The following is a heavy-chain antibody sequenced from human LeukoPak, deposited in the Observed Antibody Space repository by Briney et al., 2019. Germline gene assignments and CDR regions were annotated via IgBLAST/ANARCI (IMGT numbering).Heavy chain of an antibody. CDR1: GYTFTDYY. Sequence: ASVKISCKVSGYTFTDYYMHWVQQAPGQGLEWMGGIIPIFGTANYAQKFQGRVTITTDESTSTAYMELSSLRSEDTAVYYCASYDSSGYYFGWGQGTLVTVSS. CDR3: ASYDSSGYYFG. D-gene: IGHD3-22*01. J-gene: IGHJ4*02. V-gene: IGHV1-69*05. CDR2: IIPIFGTA.